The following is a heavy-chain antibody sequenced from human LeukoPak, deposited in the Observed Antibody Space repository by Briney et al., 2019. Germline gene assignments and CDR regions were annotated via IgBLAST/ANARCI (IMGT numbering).Heavy chain of an antibody. CDR1: AFTFSTYA. Sequence: PGGSLRLSCAASAFTFSTYAMSWVRQAPGKGLEWVSAISGSGGSTYYADSLKGRFTIPRDNSKNTLYLQMNSLRAEDTAIYYCAKEIPYYYDSSNYYPIFDYWGQGTLVTVSS. CDR2: ISGSGGST. D-gene: IGHD3-22*01. J-gene: IGHJ4*02. V-gene: IGHV3-23*01. CDR3: AKEIPYYYDSSNYYPIFDY.